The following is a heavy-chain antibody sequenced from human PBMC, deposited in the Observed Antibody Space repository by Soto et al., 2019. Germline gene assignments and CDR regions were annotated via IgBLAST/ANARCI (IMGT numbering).Heavy chain of an antibody. CDR2: IYHSGST. D-gene: IGHD3-22*01. CDR1: GGSISSSNW. Sequence: SETLSLTCAVSGGSISSSNWWSWVRQPPGKGLEWIGEIYHSGSTNYNPSLKSRVTISVDKSKNQFSLKLSSVTAADTAVYYCARSGYYRTYYCYYGMDVWGQGTSVTVSS. CDR3: ARSGYYRTYYCYYGMDV. J-gene: IGHJ6*02. V-gene: IGHV4-4*02.